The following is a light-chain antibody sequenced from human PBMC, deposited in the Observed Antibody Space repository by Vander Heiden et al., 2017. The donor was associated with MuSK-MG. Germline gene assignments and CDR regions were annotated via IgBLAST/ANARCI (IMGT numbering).Light chain of an antibody. CDR2: AAS. J-gene: IGKJ1*01. CDR3: QQDGASPLT. V-gene: IGKV3-20*01. Sequence: EIVLTQSPGTLSLAPGERVTLSCRASQSINSNHLAWYQQKAGQAPRLLIYAASTRATGIPDRFSGSGSATDFTLTISGLEPEDFAVYFCQQDGASPLTFGQGTKVEIK. CDR1: QSINSNH.